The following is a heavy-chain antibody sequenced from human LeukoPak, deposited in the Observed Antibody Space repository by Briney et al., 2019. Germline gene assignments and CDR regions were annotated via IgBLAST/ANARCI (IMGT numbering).Heavy chain of an antibody. J-gene: IGHJ4*02. CDR3: ARDLYYDFWSGYWN. Sequence: GGSLRLSCAASGFIFTNYAMSWVRQAPGGGLEWVSVISGSDGSTNYADSVRGRFTISRDNSKNMLYLQMNSLRAEDTAVYYCARDLYYDFWSGYWNWGQGTLVTVSS. D-gene: IGHD3-3*01. CDR2: ISGSDGST. V-gene: IGHV3-23*01. CDR1: GFIFTNYA.